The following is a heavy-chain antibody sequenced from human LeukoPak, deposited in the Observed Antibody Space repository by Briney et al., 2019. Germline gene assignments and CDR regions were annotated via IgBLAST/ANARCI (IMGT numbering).Heavy chain of an antibody. CDR2: ISGSGGNT. D-gene: IGHD6-13*01. CDR1: RFTFSAYS. Sequence: GGSLRLSCAVSRFTFSAYSMSWVRQAPGKGLEWVSAISGSGGNTYYADSVKGRFTISRDNSKNTLYLQMNSLRAEDTAAYYCARGGILYGMDVWGQGTTVTVSS. V-gene: IGHV3-23*01. CDR3: ARGGILYGMDV. J-gene: IGHJ6*02.